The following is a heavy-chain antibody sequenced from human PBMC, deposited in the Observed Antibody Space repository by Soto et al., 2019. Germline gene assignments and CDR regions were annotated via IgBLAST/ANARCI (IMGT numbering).Heavy chain of an antibody. J-gene: IGHJ4*02. CDR2: IYYTGST. Sequence: PSETLSLTCTVSGGSIISYYCSWIRQSPGKGLEWIGGIYYTGSTNYNPPLKSRVTISVDTSKNQFSLKLSSVTAADTAVYYCASYYYDSSGYYYVPGVYWGQGTLVTVS. D-gene: IGHD3-22*01. CDR1: GGSIISYY. V-gene: IGHV4-59*05. CDR3: ASYYYDSSGYYYVPGVY.